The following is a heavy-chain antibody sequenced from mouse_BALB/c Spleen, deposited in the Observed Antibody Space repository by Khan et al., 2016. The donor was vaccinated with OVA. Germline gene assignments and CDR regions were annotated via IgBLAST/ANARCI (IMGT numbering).Heavy chain of an antibody. V-gene: IGHV1-18*01. CDR3: GRHGYGGFAY. CDR1: GYTFTDYN. CDR2: INPNNGGT. J-gene: IGHJ3*01. D-gene: IGHD2-2*01. Sequence: VRLQQSGPELVKPGASVKIPCKASGYTFTDYNMAWVKQSHGKSLEWIGDINPNNGGTIYNQKFKGKATLTVDKSSSTAYMELRSLTSEDTAVYYCGRHGYGGFAYWGQGTLVTVSA.